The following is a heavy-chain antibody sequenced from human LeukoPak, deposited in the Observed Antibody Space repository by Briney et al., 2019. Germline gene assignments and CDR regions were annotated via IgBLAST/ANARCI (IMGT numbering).Heavy chain of an antibody. CDR2: INPNSGGT. Sequence: ASVKVSCKASGYTFTGYYMHWVRQAPGQGLEWMGRINPNSGGTNYAQKFQGRVTMTRDTSISTAYMELSRLRSDDTAVYYCARAGVGVSYYYDSSGYDWGPGNLVTVSS. D-gene: IGHD3-22*01. J-gene: IGHJ4*02. CDR3: ARAGVGVSYYYDSSGYD. V-gene: IGHV1-2*06. CDR1: GYTFTGYY.